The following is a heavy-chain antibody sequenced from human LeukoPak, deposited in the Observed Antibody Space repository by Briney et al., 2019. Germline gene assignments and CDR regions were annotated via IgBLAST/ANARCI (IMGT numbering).Heavy chain of an antibody. J-gene: IGHJ4*02. Sequence: PGGSLRLSCAASGFTFSSYEMNWVRQAPGKGLEWVSGISWNSGSIGYADSVKGRFTISRDNAKNSLYLQMNSLRAEDTALYYCAKDIGSPYYYDSSGGSDYWGQGTLVTVSS. CDR3: AKDIGSPYYYDSSGGSDY. D-gene: IGHD3-22*01. CDR2: ISWNSGSI. V-gene: IGHV3-9*01. CDR1: GFTFSSYE.